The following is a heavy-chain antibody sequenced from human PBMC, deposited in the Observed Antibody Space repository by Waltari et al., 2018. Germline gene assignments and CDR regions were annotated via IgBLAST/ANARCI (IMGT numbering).Heavy chain of an antibody. D-gene: IGHD1-7*01. CDR2: IYYSGST. J-gene: IGHJ4*02. CDR1: GGSISSYY. CDR3: ATGGLELPHFFDY. V-gene: IGHV4-59*01. Sequence: QVQLQESGPGLVKPSETLSLTCTVSGGSISSYYWSWIRQPPGKGLEWIGYIYYSGSTNDNPSLKSRVTISGDTSKNQFSLKLSSVTAADTAVYYCATGGLELPHFFDYWGQGTLVTVSS.